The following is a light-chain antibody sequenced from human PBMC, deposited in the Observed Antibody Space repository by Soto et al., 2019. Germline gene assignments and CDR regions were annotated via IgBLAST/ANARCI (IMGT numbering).Light chain of an antibody. V-gene: IGLV1-40*01. CDR1: RSNIGACYD. J-gene: IGLJ2*01. CDR2: GNS. Sequence: QSVLTQPPSVSGAPGQRVTISCTGRRSNIGACYDVHWYQQIPGAAPKLLIYGNSNRPSGVPDRFSGSKSGTSASLAITGLQDEDEADYYCQSYDASLSGDVVFGGGTKLAVL. CDR3: QSYDASLSGDVV.